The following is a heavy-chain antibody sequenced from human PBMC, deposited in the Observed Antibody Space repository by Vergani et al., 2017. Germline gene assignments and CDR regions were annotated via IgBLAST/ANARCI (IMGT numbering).Heavy chain of an antibody. CDR1: GFSFGDYA. J-gene: IGHJ4*02. Sequence: QLVESGGGVVQPGGSLRLSCAASGFSFGDYAMTWVRQAPGKGLEWVAFIRNKAYGGTTEYAASVKGRFTISRDDSKRLAYLQLSGLKTEDTAVYFCSRGRGYSFGYSDYWGQGTLVTVSS. V-gene: IGHV3-49*04. D-gene: IGHD5-18*01. CDR2: IRNKAYGGTT. CDR3: SRGRGYSFGYSDY.